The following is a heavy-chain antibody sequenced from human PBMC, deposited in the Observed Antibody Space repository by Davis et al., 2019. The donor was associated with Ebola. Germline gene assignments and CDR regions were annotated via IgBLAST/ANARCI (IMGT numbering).Heavy chain of an antibody. D-gene: IGHD3-3*01. V-gene: IGHV5-51*01. J-gene: IGHJ4*02. Sequence: PGGSLRLSCKGSGYSFTSYWIGWVRQMPGKGLEWMGIIYPGDSDTRYSPSFQGQVTISADKSISTAYLQWSSLKASDTAMYYCARRGADFWSGYELDYWGQGTLVTVSS. CDR2: IYPGDSDT. CDR3: ARRGADFWSGYELDY. CDR1: GYSFTSYW.